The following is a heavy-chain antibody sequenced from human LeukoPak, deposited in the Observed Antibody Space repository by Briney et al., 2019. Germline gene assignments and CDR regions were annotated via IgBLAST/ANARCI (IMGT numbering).Heavy chain of an antibody. J-gene: IGHJ4*02. V-gene: IGHV3-23*01. CDR3: AKNGGGQCYSHLDS. D-gene: IGHD2-21*01. CDR2: ISGSGGST. CDR1: GFTFSNYA. Sequence: GGSLRLSCAASGFTFSNYAMTWVRQAPGKGLEWVSGISGSGGSTYYVDSVKGRFTISRDNSKNTLYLQMNSLREEDTALYFCAKNGGGQCYSHLDSWGQGNLVTVSS.